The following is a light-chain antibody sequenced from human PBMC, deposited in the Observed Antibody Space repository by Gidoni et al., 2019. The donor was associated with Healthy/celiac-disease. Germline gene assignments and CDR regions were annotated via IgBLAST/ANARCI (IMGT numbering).Light chain of an antibody. V-gene: IGLV3-19*01. CDR2: GKN. J-gene: IGLJ3*02. Sequence: SSEMTQDPAVSVALVQTVRITCQGDSLRSYYASWYQQKPGQAPVLVIYGKNNRPSGIPDRFSGSSSGNTASLTITGAQAEDEADYYCNSRDSSGNHVFGGGTKLTVL. CDR3: NSRDSSGNHV. CDR1: SLRSYY.